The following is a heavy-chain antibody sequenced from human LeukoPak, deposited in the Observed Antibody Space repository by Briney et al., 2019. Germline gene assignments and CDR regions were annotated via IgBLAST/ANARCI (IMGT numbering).Heavy chain of an antibody. D-gene: IGHD1-26*01. CDR1: GYSFTSYW. V-gene: IGHV5-51*01. CDR3: ARRSIVGATPYYFDY. CDR2: IYPGDSDT. Sequence: GESLEISCKGSGYSFTSYWIGWVRQMPGKGLEWMGIIYPGDSDTRYSPSFQGQVTISADKSISTAYLQWSSLKASDTAMYYCARRSIVGATPYYFDYWGQGTLVTVSS. J-gene: IGHJ4*02.